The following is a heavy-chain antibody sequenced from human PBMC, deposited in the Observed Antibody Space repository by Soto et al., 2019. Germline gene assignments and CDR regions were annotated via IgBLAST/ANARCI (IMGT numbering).Heavy chain of an antibody. CDR3: TTPSYFTLNLVRLDY. CDR1: GCSFTTAW. J-gene: IGHJ4*01. CDR2: IKGKTDGGTP. V-gene: IGHV3-15*07. D-gene: IGHD2-21*01. Sequence: GGSLRLSCAASGCSFTTAWINWVRQASGKGLEWGGRIKGKTDGGTPDFAAPGRGRFAISRDDSKSMVSLQMNSPKTEDPAVYYCTTPSYFTLNLVRLDYWGLGTLVTVSS.